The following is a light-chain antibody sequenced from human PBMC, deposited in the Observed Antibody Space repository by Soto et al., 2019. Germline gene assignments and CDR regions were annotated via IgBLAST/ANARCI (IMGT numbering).Light chain of an antibody. CDR2: AAS. J-gene: IGKJ4*02. CDR1: QSISRS. Sequence: DFQMAQSPAALSVSVGDRVTITCRATQSISRSLNWYQQKPGRAPELLIYAASSLQSGVPSRFSGSGSGTDFTITTISLQPEDFATYYCQQCDSALLAFGRGTKVDI. CDR3: QQCDSALLA. V-gene: IGKV1-39*01.